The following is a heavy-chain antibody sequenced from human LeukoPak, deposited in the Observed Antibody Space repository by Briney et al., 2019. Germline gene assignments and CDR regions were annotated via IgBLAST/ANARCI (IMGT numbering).Heavy chain of an antibody. CDR2: IYYSGST. CDR3: ARRRDGYNKLDY. Sequence: SETLSLTCAVYGGSFSGYYWSWIRQPPGKGLEWIGSIYYSGSTYYNPSLKSRVTISVDTSKNQFSLKLSSVTAADTAVYYCARRRDGYNKLDYWGQGTLVTVSS. J-gene: IGHJ4*02. V-gene: IGHV4-34*01. CDR1: GGSFSGYY. D-gene: IGHD5-24*01.